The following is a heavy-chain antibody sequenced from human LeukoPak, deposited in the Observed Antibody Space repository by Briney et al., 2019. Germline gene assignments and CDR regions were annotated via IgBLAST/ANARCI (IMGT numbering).Heavy chain of an antibody. CDR1: GFILSDYN. CDR2: IAISGTYI. V-gene: IGHV3-21*01. Sequence: GGSLRLSCAASGFILSDYNMNWVRQAPGKGLEWVSFIAISGTYITYADSVKGRFIISRDNAKNSLYLQMNTLRAEDTAVYYCARDLSATARAYDYWGQGTLVTVSS. J-gene: IGHJ4*02. D-gene: IGHD1-26*01. CDR3: ARDLSATARAYDY.